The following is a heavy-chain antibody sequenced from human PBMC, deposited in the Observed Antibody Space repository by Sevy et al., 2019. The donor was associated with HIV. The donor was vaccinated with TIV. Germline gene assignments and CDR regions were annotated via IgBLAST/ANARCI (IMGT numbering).Heavy chain of an antibody. V-gene: IGHV4-59*08. Sequence: SETLSLTCTVSGGSITSHYWNWIRQPPGKGLEWIANIYYNGHINYNPSLNSRVTLSLDTSKNQFALRLSSVTAADTAMYYCAGGNAWGRGYSWGQGTLVTVSS. CDR3: AGGNAWGRGYS. CDR1: GGSITSHY. D-gene: IGHD1-26*01. J-gene: IGHJ4*02. CDR2: IYYNGHI.